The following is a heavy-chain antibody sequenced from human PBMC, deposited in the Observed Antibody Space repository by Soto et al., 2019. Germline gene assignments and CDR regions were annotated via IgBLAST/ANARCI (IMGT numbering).Heavy chain of an antibody. V-gene: IGHV4-59*08. CDR2: ISDSRNT. Sequence: PSETLSLTCTVSGGSISSYYWSWIRQPPGKGLEWIGYISDSRNTNYNPSLKGRVSISVDTSKNQFSLTLTSVTAADTAVYDCARQGFGVLHGLVDVWGQGTTVTVSS. J-gene: IGHJ6*02. CDR3: ARQGFGVLHGLVDV. D-gene: IGHD3-10*01. CDR1: GGSISSYY.